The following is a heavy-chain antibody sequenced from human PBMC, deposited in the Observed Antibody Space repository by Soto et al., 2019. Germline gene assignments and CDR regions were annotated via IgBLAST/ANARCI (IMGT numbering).Heavy chain of an antibody. J-gene: IGHJ5*02. CDR2: ISSSSSYI. CDR1: GFTFSSYS. Sequence: EVQLVESGGGLVKPGGSLRLSCAASGFTFSSYSMNWVRQAPGKGLEWVSSISSSSSYIYYADSVKGRFTISRDNAKNSLYLQMNILRAEDTAVYYCARGGDYDFWSGYQNWFDPWGQGTLVTVSS. V-gene: IGHV3-21*01. CDR3: ARGGDYDFWSGYQNWFDP. D-gene: IGHD3-3*01.